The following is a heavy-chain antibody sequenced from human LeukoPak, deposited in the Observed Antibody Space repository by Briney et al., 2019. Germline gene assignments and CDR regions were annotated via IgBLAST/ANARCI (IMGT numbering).Heavy chain of an antibody. CDR1: GYTFTSYY. D-gene: IGHD6-19*01. V-gene: IGHV1-46*01. Sequence: ASVKVSCKASGYTFTSYYMHWVRQAPGQGLEWMGIINPSGGSTSYAQKFQGRVTMTRDTSTSTVYMELSSLRSEDTAVYYCARDHGSGWYEYYFDYWGQGTLVTVSS. CDR2: INPSGGST. CDR3: ARDHGSGWYEYYFDY. J-gene: IGHJ4*02.